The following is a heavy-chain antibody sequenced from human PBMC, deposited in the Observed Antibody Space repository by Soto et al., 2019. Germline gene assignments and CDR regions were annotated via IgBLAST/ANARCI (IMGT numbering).Heavy chain of an antibody. J-gene: IGHJ4*02. CDR2: VSGSGGST. Sequence: GGSLRLSCAASGFTFSNYAMTWVRQTTGKGLEWVSSVSGSGGSTYYADSVKGRFTISRDNSKNTQYLQMNSLRAEDTAVYYCAKASSAVAGRYYFDYWGQGTLVTVSS. CDR3: AKASSAVAGRYYFDY. D-gene: IGHD6-19*01. V-gene: IGHV3-23*01. CDR1: GFTFSNYA.